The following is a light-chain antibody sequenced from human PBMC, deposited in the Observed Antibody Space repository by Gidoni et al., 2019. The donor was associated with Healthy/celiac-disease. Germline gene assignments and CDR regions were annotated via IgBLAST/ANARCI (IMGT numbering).Light chain of an antibody. V-gene: IGKV1-39*01. CDR2: AAS. J-gene: IGKJ1*01. CDR1: QSISSY. CDR3: QQSYSTLLWK. Sequence: DIQMTQSPSSLSASVGDRVTITCRASQSISSYLNWYQQKPGKAPKLLIYAASSLQSGVPSRFSGSGSGTDFTLTISRLQPEDFATFYCQQSYSTLLWKFXXXTKVEIK.